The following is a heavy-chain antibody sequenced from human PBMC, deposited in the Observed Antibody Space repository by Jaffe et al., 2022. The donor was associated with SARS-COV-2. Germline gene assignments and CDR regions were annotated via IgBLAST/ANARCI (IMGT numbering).Heavy chain of an antibody. CDR3: ARGGWSSGMDV. Sequence: QVQLQQSGPGLVKPSQTLSLTCAISGDSVSSTTTAWTWIRQSPSRGLEWLGRTYYRSKWYYEYAVSVKGRITVDPDTSKNQFSLHLNSVTPEDTAVYYCARGGWSSGMDVWGQGTTVTVSS. D-gene: IGHD2-15*01. V-gene: IGHV6-1*01. CDR2: TYYRSKWYY. J-gene: IGHJ6*02. CDR1: GDSVSSTTTA.